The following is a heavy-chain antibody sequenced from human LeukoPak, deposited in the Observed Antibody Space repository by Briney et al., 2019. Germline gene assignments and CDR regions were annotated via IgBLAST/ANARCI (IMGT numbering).Heavy chain of an antibody. D-gene: IGHD6-6*01. J-gene: IGHJ5*02. Sequence: PGGSLRLSCASSGFTFSIYSMNWVRQAPGKGLEWVSSIGSSSSFINYADSVKGRFTISRDNAKNSLYLQMNSLRAEDTAVYYCARSIAAGRGNWFDPWGQGTLVTVSS. CDR3: ARSIAAGRGNWFDP. CDR1: GFTFSIYS. CDR2: IGSSSSFI. V-gene: IGHV3-21*01.